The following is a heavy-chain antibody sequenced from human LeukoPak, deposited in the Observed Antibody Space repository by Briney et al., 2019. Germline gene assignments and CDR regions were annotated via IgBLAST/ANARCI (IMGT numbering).Heavy chain of an antibody. CDR3: ASQDTAMVIGPFDY. CDR1: GGTFSSYA. CDR2: IIPIFGTA. J-gene: IGHJ4*02. D-gene: IGHD5-18*01. Sequence: SVKVSCKASGGTFSSYAISWVRQAPGQGLEWMEGIIPIFGTANYAQKFQGRVTITADESTSTAHMELSSLRSEDTAVYYCASQDTAMVIGPFDYWGQGTLVTVSS. V-gene: IGHV1-69*13.